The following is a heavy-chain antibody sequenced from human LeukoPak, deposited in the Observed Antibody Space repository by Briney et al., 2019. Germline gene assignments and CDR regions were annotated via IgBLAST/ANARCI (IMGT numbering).Heavy chain of an antibody. D-gene: IGHD5/OR15-5a*01. Sequence: GGSLRLSCAASGFTFNTYPMHWARQAPGKGLEWVASTSYHEEFKFYADSVKGRFTISGDKTKTTLYLQMNSLRPEDTALYYRAREGGGYGVGLDAFDIWGQGTMVTVSS. J-gene: IGHJ3*02. V-gene: IGHV3-30*04. CDR2: TSYHEEFK. CDR1: GFTFNTYP. CDR3: AREGGGYGVGLDAFDI.